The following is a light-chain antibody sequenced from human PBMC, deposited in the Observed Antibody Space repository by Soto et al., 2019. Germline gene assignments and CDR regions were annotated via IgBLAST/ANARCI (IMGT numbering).Light chain of an antibody. CDR2: AAS. CDR1: QGIRKD. V-gene: IGKV1-6*01. Sequence: IQMTQSPSTLSSSLGDRATISCRASQGIRKDLAWYQVKPGKAPKLLIYAASTLQSGVPSRFSGSASGTDFTLTISSLQPEDFATYYCQQDYNYPRTFGQGTKVDIK. J-gene: IGKJ1*01. CDR3: QQDYNYPRT.